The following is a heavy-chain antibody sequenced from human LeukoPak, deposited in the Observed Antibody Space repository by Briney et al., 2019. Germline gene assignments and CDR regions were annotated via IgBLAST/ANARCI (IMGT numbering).Heavy chain of an antibody. J-gene: IGHJ4*02. CDR3: ARDSSGGATYFDY. D-gene: IGHD1-26*01. V-gene: IGHV4-59*01. CDR2: IYYSGST. Sequence: SETLSLTCTVSSGSTSTYYWSWIRQPPGKGLEWIGYIYYSGSTNYNPSLVSRVAMSVDTSKNQFSLRLSSVTAADTAVYYCARDSSGGATYFDYWGQGTLVTVSS. CDR1: SGSTSTYY.